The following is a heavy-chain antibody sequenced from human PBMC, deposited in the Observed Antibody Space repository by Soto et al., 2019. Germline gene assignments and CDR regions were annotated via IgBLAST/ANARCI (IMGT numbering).Heavy chain of an antibody. J-gene: IGHJ4*02. Sequence: PSETLSLTCAVYGGSFSGYYWSWIRQPPGKGLEWIGEINHSGSTNYNPSLKSRVTISVDTSKNQFSLKLSSVTAADTAVYYCARVFEAAEVDYWGQGTLVTVPQ. V-gene: IGHV4-34*01. D-gene: IGHD6-13*01. CDR1: GGSFSGYY. CDR2: INHSGST. CDR3: ARVFEAAEVDY.